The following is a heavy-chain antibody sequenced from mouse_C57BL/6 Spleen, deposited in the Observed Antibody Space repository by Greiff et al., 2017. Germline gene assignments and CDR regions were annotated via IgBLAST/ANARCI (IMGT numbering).Heavy chain of an antibody. CDR3: ARYRYYGSRDCDY. CDR1: GYAFSSSW. Sequence: QVQLQQSGPELVKPGASVKISCKASGYAFSSSWMNWVKQRPGKGLEWIGRIYPGDGDTNYNGKFKGKATLTADKSSSTAYMQLSSLTSEDSAVYFCARYRYYGSRDCDYWGQGTTLTVSS. D-gene: IGHD1-1*01. J-gene: IGHJ2*01. CDR2: IYPGDGDT. V-gene: IGHV1-82*01.